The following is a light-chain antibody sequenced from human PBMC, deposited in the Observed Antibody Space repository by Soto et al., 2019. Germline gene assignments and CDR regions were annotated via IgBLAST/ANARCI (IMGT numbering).Light chain of an antibody. CDR2: DTF. V-gene: IGKV1-5*02. CDR3: QQYNSYSPLT. J-gene: IGKJ4*01. Sequence: DIQMTQSPSSLPASVGDRVSIISRASQSFISCLAWYQQKPGKAPKLLMFDTFSLESGVPSRFSGSRSGTEFTLTISSLQPDDYATYYCQQYNSYSPLTFGGGTKVEIK. CDR1: QSFISC.